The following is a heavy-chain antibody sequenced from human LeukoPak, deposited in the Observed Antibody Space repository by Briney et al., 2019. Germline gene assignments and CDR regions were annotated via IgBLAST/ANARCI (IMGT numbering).Heavy chain of an antibody. D-gene: IGHD6-25*01. V-gene: IGHV1-2*02. CDR3: ARERLRSALPHSGALYYFFDS. CDR2: INPDSGAT. Sequence: GASVKVSCKASGYTFTAYYIHWVRQGPGQRLDWMGWINPDSGATDYSKKSQGRVTMTRDTSINTAFLELSNLRSDDTAIYFCARERLRSALPHSGALYYFFDSWGQGTLVTVSS. CDR1: GYTFTAYY. J-gene: IGHJ4*02.